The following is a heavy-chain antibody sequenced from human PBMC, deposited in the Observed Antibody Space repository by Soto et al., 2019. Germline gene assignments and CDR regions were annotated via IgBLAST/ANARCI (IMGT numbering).Heavy chain of an antibody. CDR2: MNPNSGNT. J-gene: IGHJ6*02. CDR3: ARGGDSSTSDRYYYYGMDV. V-gene: IGHV1-8*01. CDR1: GYTFTSYD. Sequence: ASVKVSCKASGYTFTSYDINWVRQATGQGLEWMGWMNPNSGNTGYAQKFQGRVTMTRNTSISTAYMELSSLRSEDTAVYYCARGGDSSTSDRYYYYGMDVWGQGTTVTVSS. D-gene: IGHD6-13*01.